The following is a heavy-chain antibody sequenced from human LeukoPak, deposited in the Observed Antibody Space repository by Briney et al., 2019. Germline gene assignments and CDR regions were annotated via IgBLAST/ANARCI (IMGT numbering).Heavy chain of an antibody. V-gene: IGHV3-23*01. CDR2: MSGGGVST. D-gene: IGHD2-15*01. Sequence: PGGSLRLSCAASGFTFSSYAMSWVRQAPGKGLEWVSSMSGGGVSTYYADSVKGRFTISRGNPKNTLYLQMNSLRAEDTAVYYCAKRAQYCSGGTCYDFDNWGQGTLVTVSS. CDR1: GFTFSSYA. J-gene: IGHJ4*02. CDR3: AKRAQYCSGGTCYDFDN.